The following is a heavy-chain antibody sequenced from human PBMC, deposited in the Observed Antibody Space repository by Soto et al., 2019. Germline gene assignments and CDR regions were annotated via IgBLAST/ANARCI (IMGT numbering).Heavy chain of an antibody. J-gene: IGHJ5*02. Sequence: SETLSLTCTVSGGSVSGYYWSWIRQPPGKGLEWIGYIYYSGSTNYNPSLKSRVTISVDTSKNQFSLKLSSVTAADTAVYYCARGGIVVRSWFDPWGQGTLVTVSS. CDR2: IYYSGST. CDR3: ARGGIVVRSWFDP. D-gene: IGHD2-15*01. V-gene: IGHV4-59*02. CDR1: GGSVSGYY.